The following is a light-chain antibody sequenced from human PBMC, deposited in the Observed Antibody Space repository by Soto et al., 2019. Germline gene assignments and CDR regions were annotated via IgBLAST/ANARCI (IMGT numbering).Light chain of an antibody. CDR3: CSHTTGSTRYV. CDR1: STDVDTYNY. J-gene: IGLJ1*01. Sequence: QSVLTPPASVSGSPGQSITISCSGISTDVDTYNYVSWYQLHPGEAPKVLIYDVNSRPSGVSNRFSGSRSGNTASLTISGLQAEDEAHYYCCSHTTGSTRYVFRTGTKLTVL. V-gene: IGLV2-14*03. CDR2: DVN.